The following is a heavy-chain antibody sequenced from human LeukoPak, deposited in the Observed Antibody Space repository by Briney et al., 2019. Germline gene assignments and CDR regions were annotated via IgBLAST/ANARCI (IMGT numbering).Heavy chain of an antibody. CDR1: GYSISSGYH. D-gene: IGHD6-13*01. Sequence: SETLSLTCTVSGYSISSGYHWIWIRQPPGKGLEWIGSLYHSDSIYYNSSLESRVTMSVDTSKNQFSLKLSFVTAADTAVYYCARQHDSYHYYYVDVWGKGTTVTVSS. CDR3: ARQHDSYHYYYVDV. CDR2: LYHSDSI. V-gene: IGHV4-38-2*02. J-gene: IGHJ6*03.